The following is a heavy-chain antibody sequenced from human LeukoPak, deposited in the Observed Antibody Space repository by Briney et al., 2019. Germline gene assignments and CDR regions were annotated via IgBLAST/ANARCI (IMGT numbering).Heavy chain of an antibody. CDR2: IYHSGST. V-gene: IGHV4-38-2*02. CDR3: AKAGGDIVLVPAVVDAFDV. CDR1: GYSISSGYY. Sequence: SETLSLTCTVSGYSISSGYYWGWIRQPPGKGLEWIGRIYHSGSTYYNPSLKSRVTISVDTSKNQFSLKLSSVTAADTAVYYCAKAGGDIVLVPAVVDAFDVWGQGTVVTVSA. D-gene: IGHD2-2*01. J-gene: IGHJ3*01.